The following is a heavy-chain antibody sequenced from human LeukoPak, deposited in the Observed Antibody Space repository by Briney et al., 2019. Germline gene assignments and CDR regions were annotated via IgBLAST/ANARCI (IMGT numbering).Heavy chain of an antibody. CDR1: GVSISSYY. CDR3: ARGPDFWPV. J-gene: IGHJ6*02. D-gene: IGHD3-3*01. Sequence: SETLPLTCTVSGVSISSYYWSWIRQPPGKGLEWIGYIYYSGSTNYNPSLKSRVTITVDTSKNQFSLKLSSVTAADTAVYYCARGPDFWPVWGQGTTVTVSS. CDR2: IYYSGST. V-gene: IGHV4-59*01.